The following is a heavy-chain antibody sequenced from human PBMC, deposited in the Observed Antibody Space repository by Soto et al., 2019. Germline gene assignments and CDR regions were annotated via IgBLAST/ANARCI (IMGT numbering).Heavy chain of an antibody. CDR1: GYTFTSYG. Sequence: QVQLVQSGAEVKKPGASVKVSCKASGYTFTSYGISWVRQAPGQGLEWMGWISAYNGNTNYAQKLQGRVTMTTDTSTSTADMELRSLRSGDTAVYYCARDSPARQHLWFGEPHYYYGMDVWGQGTTVTVSS. V-gene: IGHV1-18*01. D-gene: IGHD3-10*01. CDR3: ARDSPARQHLWFGEPHYYYGMDV. CDR2: ISAYNGNT. J-gene: IGHJ6*02.